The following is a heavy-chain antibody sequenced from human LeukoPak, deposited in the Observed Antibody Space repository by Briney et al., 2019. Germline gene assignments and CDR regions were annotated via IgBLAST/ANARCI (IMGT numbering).Heavy chain of an antibody. CDR2: IWYDGSNK. CDR1: GFTFSSYG. Sequence: GGSLRLSCAASGFTFSSYGMHWVRQAPGKGLEWVAVIWYDGSNKYYADSVKGRFTISRDNAKNTLYLQMNSLRAEDTAVYYCARGSIYYGSGSYNLVVGFYWFDPWGQGTLVTVSS. V-gene: IGHV3-33*01. D-gene: IGHD3-10*01. CDR3: ARGSIYYGSGSYNLVVGFYWFDP. J-gene: IGHJ5*02.